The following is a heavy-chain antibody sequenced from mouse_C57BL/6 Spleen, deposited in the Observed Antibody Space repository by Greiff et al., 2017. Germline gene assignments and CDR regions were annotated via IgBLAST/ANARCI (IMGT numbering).Heavy chain of an antibody. D-gene: IGHD1-1*01. V-gene: IGHV1-66*01. J-gene: IGHJ2*01. CDR2: IYPGSGNT. CDR1: GYSFTSYY. Sequence: VHLVESGPELVKPGASVKISCKASGYSFTSYYIHWVKQRPGQGLEWIGWIYPGSGNTKYNEKFKGKATLTADTSSSTAYMQLSSLTSEDSAVHYCARGDSYGSPFDYWGQGTTLTVSS. CDR3: ARGDSYGSPFDY.